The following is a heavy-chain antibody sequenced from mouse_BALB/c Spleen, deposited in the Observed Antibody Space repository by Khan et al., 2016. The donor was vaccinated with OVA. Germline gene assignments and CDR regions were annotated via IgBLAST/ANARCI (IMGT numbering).Heavy chain of an antibody. V-gene: IGHV5-6-5*01. CDR1: GFTFSNYA. J-gene: IGHJ3*01. Sequence: EVELVESGGGLVKPGGSLKLSCAASGFTFSNYAMSWVRQTPEKRLEWVASISSDGSTYYPASVKGRFTISRDNDRNILYLQMSSLRAEDTAMYYCASDYWFTYWGQGTLVTVSA. CDR3: ASDYWFTY. D-gene: IGHD2-13*01. CDR2: ISSDGST.